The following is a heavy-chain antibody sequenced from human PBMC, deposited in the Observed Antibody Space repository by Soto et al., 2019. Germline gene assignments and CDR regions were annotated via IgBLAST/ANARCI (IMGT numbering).Heavy chain of an antibody. V-gene: IGHV3-23*01. J-gene: IGHJ3*02. Sequence: GGSLRLSCAASGFTFSSYAMSWVRQAPGKGLEWVSAISGSGGSTYYADSVKGRFTISRDNSKNTLYLQMNSLRAEDTAVYYCAKDPRIWFGSPLMLFDIWGQGTMVTVSS. D-gene: IGHD3-10*01. CDR3: AKDPRIWFGSPLMLFDI. CDR1: GFTFSSYA. CDR2: ISGSGGST.